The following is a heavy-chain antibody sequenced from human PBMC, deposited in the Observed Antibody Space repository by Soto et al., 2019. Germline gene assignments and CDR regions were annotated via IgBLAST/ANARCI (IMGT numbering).Heavy chain of an antibody. CDR1: GFIFDGFA. CDR3: TKVGGLYDFWSGPLHFDL. Sequence: ESGGGVVQPERSLRLSCAASGFIFDGFAIHWVRQAPGKGLEWVSGISWNSDSIGYADSVKGRFTISRDNAENSLYLQMNSLRVEDTALYYCTKVGGLYDFWSGPLHFDLWGQGTLVTVSS. V-gene: IGHV3-9*01. D-gene: IGHD3-3*01. CDR2: ISWNSDSI. J-gene: IGHJ4*02.